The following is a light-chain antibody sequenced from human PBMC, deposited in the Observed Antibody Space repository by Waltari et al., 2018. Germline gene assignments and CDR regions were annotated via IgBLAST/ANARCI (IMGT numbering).Light chain of an antibody. J-gene: IGKJ1*01. Sequence: EIQLTQSPGTLSLSPGDRVTLSCGASQSVGRSLAWYQQKPGRAPRLLLYGTSTRATGIPGMCGSGWCATYLSLTIGILDAEDCADYYCQHDVRLPVTFGQGTKVEIK. V-gene: IGKV3-20*01. CDR3: QHDVRLPVT. CDR2: GTS. CDR1: QSVGRS.